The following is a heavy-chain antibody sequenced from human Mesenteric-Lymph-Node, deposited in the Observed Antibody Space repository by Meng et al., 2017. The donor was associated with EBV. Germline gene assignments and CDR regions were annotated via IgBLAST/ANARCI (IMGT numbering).Heavy chain of an antibody. CDR2: ISPYNGNT. CDR3: ARVGSGDGYTFDY. V-gene: IGHV1-18*01. J-gene: IGHJ4*02. CDR1: AYTFTNYG. Sequence: QVRPLQSCAEVNKPGASVRVPCKPTAYTFTNYGINWVRQAPGQGIEWMGGISPYNGNTYSAQKFQGRVTMTTDTSTDTAYIELRSLRSDDTAVYSCARVGSGDGYTFDYWGQGTLVTVSS. D-gene: IGHD5-24*01.